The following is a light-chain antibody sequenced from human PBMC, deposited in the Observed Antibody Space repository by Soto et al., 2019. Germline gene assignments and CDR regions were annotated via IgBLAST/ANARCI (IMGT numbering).Light chain of an antibody. Sequence: EIVLTQSPGPLSLSPGERATLSCRSSQSVSSSYLAWYQQKPGQAPRLLIYGASNRATGIPDRFSGSGSGTDFTLTISRLEPEDFAVYYCQQYGSSPRTLGQGAKVDIK. V-gene: IGKV3-20*01. J-gene: IGKJ1*01. CDR2: GAS. CDR1: QSVSSSY. CDR3: QQYGSSPRT.